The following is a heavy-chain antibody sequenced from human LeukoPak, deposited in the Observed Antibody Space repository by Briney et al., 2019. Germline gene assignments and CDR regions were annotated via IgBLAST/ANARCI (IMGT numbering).Heavy chain of an antibody. D-gene: IGHD1-26*01. CDR2: IWYDGSNK. J-gene: IGHJ4*02. CDR1: GFTSSSYG. CDR3: AKDPRWDTNYYFDY. Sequence: PGRSLRLSCAASGFTSSSYGMHWVRQAPGKGLEWVAVIWYDGSNKYYADSVKGRFTISRDNSKNTLYLQMNSLRVEDTAVYYCAKDPRWDTNYYFDYWGQGTLVTVSS. V-gene: IGHV3-33*06.